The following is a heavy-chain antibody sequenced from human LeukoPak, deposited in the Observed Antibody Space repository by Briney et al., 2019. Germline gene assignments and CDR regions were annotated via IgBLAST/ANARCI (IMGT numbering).Heavy chain of an antibody. V-gene: IGHV4-4*07. CDR3: ARDHADYGDYPPLDYNYGMDV. D-gene: IGHD4-17*01. CDR2: IYTSGST. CDR1: GGSISSYY. J-gene: IGHJ6*02. Sequence: SETLSLTCTVSGGSISSYYWSWIRQPAGKGLEWIGRIYTSGSTNYNPSLKSRVTMSVDTSKNQFSLKLSSVTAADTAVYYCARDHADYGDYPPLDYNYGMDVWGQGTTVTVSS.